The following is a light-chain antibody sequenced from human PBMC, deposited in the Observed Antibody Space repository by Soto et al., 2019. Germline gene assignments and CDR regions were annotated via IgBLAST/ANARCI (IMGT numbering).Light chain of an antibody. J-gene: IGKJ4*01. CDR1: QSVKSF. Sequence: EIVMTQSPATLSVSPGERATLSCRASQSVKSFLAWYQHKPGQAPRLLIYGASTRATGIPARFSGSGSGTEFTLTISSLQSEDFAVYYCQQHDNWPLTFGGGTKVEIK. CDR2: GAS. V-gene: IGKV3-15*01. CDR3: QQHDNWPLT.